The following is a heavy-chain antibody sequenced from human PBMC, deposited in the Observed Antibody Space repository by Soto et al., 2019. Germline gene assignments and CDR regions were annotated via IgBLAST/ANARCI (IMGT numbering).Heavy chain of an antibody. CDR1: GYTFTSYA. CDR2: INAGNGNT. J-gene: IGHJ6*02. CDR3: ARDWSLFYYCYGMDV. V-gene: IGHV1-3*01. D-gene: IGHD1-1*01. Sequence: ASVKVSCKASGYTFTSYAMHWVRQAPGQRLEWMGWINAGNGNTKYSQKFQGRVTITRDTSASTAYMELSSLRSEDTAVYYCARDWSLFYYCYGMDVSGQGTTVTVSS.